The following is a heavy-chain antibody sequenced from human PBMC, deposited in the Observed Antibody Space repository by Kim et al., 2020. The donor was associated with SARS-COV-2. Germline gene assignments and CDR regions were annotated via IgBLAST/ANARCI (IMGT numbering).Heavy chain of an antibody. D-gene: IGHD3-10*01. CDR2: INNSGRT. Sequence: SETLSLTCAVYGGSFSGYYWSWIRQPPGKGLEWIGEINNSGRTNYNPSLKSRATISVDTSKNQFSLKLTSVTAADTAVYYCARRLSNTSGWGSHYCDLWGQGTLVTVSS. V-gene: IGHV4-34*01. J-gene: IGHJ4*02. CDR1: GGSFSGYY. CDR3: ARRLSNTSGWGSHYCDL.